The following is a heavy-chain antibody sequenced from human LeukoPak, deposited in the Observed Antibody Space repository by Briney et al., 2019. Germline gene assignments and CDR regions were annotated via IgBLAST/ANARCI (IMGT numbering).Heavy chain of an antibody. J-gene: IGHJ4*02. CDR1: GYSISSGYY. CDR2: IYHSGST. Sequence: SETLSLTCTVSGYSISSGYYWGWIRQPPGKGLEWIGSIYHSGSTYYNPSLKRRVTISVDTSKNQFSLKLSSVTAADTAVYYCASPGSGWRYYFDYWGQGTLVTVSS. CDR3: ASPGSGWRYYFDY. V-gene: IGHV4-38-2*02. D-gene: IGHD6-19*01.